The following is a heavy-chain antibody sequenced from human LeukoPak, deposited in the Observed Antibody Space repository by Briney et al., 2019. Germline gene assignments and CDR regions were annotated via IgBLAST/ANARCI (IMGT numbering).Heavy chain of an antibody. CDR3: ARDGEVGSGSVYDY. D-gene: IGHD3-10*01. J-gene: IGHJ4*02. CDR1: GGSINNYY. CDR2: LHTNGNN. V-gene: IGHV4-4*07. Sequence: PSETLSLTCSVSGGSINNYYWSWIRQTAGKGLEWIGRLHTNGNNNYNPSLRNRAALSLDSSKNQCSPKLNSVTAADTAVYYCARDGEVGSGSVYDYWGQGILVAVSS.